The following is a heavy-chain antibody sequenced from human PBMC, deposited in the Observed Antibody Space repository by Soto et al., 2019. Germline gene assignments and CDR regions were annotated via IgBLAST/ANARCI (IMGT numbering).Heavy chain of an antibody. D-gene: IGHD3-9*01. Sequence: QLQLQESGPGLVKPSETLSLTCSVSDDSLNSDKYYWGWIRQPPRKGLEWIGSIYYRGNAYYNPSHQTRVTISLDKSRSQFSLKLNSVTAEDSAVYFCARLEGLATISYYFDFLGPGALVTVSS. J-gene: IGHJ4*02. V-gene: IGHV4-39*01. CDR2: IYYRGNA. CDR1: DDSLNSDKYY. CDR3: ARLEGLATISYYFDF.